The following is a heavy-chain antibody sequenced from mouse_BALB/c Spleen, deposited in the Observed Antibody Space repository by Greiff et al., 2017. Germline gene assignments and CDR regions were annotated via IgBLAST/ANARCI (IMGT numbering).Heavy chain of an antibody. J-gene: IGHJ2*01. D-gene: IGHD1-1*01. CDR2: INPSNGRT. CDR3: ARSPGSSVDY. Sequence: QVQLQQPGAELVKPGASVKLSCKASGYTFTSYWMHWVKQRPGQGLEWIGEINPSNGRTNYNEKFKSKATLTVDKSSSTAYMQLSSLTSEDSAVYYCARSPGSSVDYWGQGTTLTVSS. CDR1: GYTFTSYW. V-gene: IGHV1S81*02.